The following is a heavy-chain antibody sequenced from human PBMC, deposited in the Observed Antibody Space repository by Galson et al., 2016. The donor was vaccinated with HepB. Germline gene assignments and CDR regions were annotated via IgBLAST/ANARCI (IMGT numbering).Heavy chain of an antibody. Sequence: SLRLSCAASGFTFSSYTMHWVRQAPGKGLEWVAVISYDGRNKYYADSVKGRFTISRDNSKNTLYLQMNSLRPEDTALYYCARARSSSNTYLDYWGRGTLVTVSS. CDR1: GFTFSSYT. CDR2: ISYDGRNK. J-gene: IGHJ4*02. V-gene: IGHV3-30*04. D-gene: IGHD2-2*01. CDR3: ARARSSSNTYLDY.